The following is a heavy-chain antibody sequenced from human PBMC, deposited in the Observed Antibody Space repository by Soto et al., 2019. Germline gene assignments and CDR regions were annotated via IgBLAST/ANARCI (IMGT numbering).Heavy chain of an antibody. CDR2: IHYSGST. CDR1: GGSINSGPYY. J-gene: IGHJ4*02. CDR3: ARSVAVPGAHIDY. Sequence: PSETLSLTCTVSGGSINSGPYYWSWIRQYPGKGLEWIGYIHYSGSTYYNPSLKSRLTLSVDTSENHFSLRLSSVTAADTAVYFCARSVAVPGAHIDYWGQGTQVTVSS. V-gene: IGHV4-31*03. D-gene: IGHD6-19*01.